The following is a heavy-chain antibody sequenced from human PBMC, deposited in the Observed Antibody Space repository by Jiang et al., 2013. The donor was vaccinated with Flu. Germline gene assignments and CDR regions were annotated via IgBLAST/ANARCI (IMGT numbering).Heavy chain of an antibody. V-gene: IGHV4-39*07. CDR1: GGSISSSGYY. Sequence: PGLVKPSETLSLTCTVSGGSISSSGYYWGWIRQPPGKGLEWIGSIYHSGSTYYNPSLKSRVTISVDTSKNQFSLKLSSVTAADTAVYYCAGDLGSGSLNWFDPWGQGTLVTVSS. D-gene: IGHD3-10*01. J-gene: IGHJ5*02. CDR3: AGDLGSGSLNWFDP. CDR2: IYHSGST.